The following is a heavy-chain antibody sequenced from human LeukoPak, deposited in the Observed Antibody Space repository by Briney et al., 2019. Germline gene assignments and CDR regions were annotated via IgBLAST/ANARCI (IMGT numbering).Heavy chain of an antibody. Sequence: SVKVSCKASGGTFSSYAISWVRQAPGQGLEWMGGIIPIFGPANYAQKFQGRVTITADESTSTAYMELSSLRSEDTAVYYCAREEDYGSGSYYKEGPWFDPWGQGTLVTVPS. CDR1: GGTFSSYA. D-gene: IGHD3-10*01. CDR2: IIPIFGPA. V-gene: IGHV1-69*13. CDR3: AREEDYGSGSYYKEGPWFDP. J-gene: IGHJ5*02.